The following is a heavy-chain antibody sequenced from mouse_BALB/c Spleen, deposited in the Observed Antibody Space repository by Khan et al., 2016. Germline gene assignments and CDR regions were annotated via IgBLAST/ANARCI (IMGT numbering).Heavy chain of an antibody. CDR3: ARDGNYWLAY. D-gene: IGHD2-1*01. CDR2: ISYDGSN. V-gene: IGHV3-6*02. CDR1: GYSITSGYY. Sequence: EVKLLESGPGLVKPSQSLSLTCSVTGYSITSGYYWNWIRQFPGNKLEWMGYISYDGSNNYNPSLKNRISITRDPSKHQFFLKLNSVTTEDTATYYCARDGNYWLAYWGQGTLVTVSA. J-gene: IGHJ3*01.